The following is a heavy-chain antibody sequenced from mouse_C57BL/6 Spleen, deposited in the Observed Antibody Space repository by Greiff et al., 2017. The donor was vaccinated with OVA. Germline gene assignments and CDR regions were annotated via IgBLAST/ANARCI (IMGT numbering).Heavy chain of an antibody. CDR3: ARGGIYYGYDKGALDY. Sequence: EVQRVESGGGLVKPGGSLKLSCAASGFTFSSYAMSWVRQTPEKRLEWVATISDGGSYTYYPDNVKGRFTISRDNAKNNLYLQMSHLKSEDTAMYYCARGGIYYGYDKGALDYWGQGTSVTVSS. J-gene: IGHJ4*01. D-gene: IGHD2-2*01. CDR1: GFTFSSYA. CDR2: ISDGGSYT. V-gene: IGHV5-4*01.